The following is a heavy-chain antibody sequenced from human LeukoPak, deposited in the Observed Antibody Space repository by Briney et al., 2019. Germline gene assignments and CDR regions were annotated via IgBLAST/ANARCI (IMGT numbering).Heavy chain of an antibody. CDR1: GFTFSNAW. V-gene: IGHV3-15*01. J-gene: IGHJ1*01. D-gene: IGHD6-13*01. CDR3: TTASSSWYGVSEYFKN. Sequence: GGSLRLSCAASGFTFSNAWMSWVRQAPVKGLEWVGRIKSKTDGGTTDYAAPVKGRFTISRDDSKNTLYLQIKSLKTEHTAVYYCTTASSSWYGVSEYFKNWGQGTLVTVSS. CDR2: IKSKTDGGTT.